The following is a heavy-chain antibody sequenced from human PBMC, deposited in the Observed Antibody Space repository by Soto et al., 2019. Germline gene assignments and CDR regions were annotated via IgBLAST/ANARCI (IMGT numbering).Heavy chain of an antibody. CDR3: AKEMTSGYYLFDY. J-gene: IGHJ4*02. V-gene: IGHV3-23*01. Sequence: GGSLRLSCAASGFTFSSYAMSWVRQTPGKRLEWVSTISGTGGSTYYPDSVKGRFTISRDNCKNTVYLQMNSLRAEDAAVYYCAKEMTSGYYLFDYWGQGTLVTVSS. CDR2: ISGTGGST. D-gene: IGHD3-22*01. CDR1: GFTFSSYA.